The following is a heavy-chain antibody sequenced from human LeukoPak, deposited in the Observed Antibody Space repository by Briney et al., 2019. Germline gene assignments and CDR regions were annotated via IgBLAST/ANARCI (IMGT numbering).Heavy chain of an antibody. CDR2: VNWNSNYV. D-gene: IGHD6-13*01. J-gene: IGHJ1*01. V-gene: IGHV3-9*01. CDR3: AKGKGGKSSTSWYAGYFHH. Sequence: PGGSLRLSCAASGFSFDDYSMHWVRQAPGKGLEWVSGVNWNSNYVGYADSVKGRFTISRDNAKNSLYLEMNSLRGEDTAFYYCAKGKGGKSSTSWYAGYFHHWGQGTLVTVSS. CDR1: GFSFDDYS.